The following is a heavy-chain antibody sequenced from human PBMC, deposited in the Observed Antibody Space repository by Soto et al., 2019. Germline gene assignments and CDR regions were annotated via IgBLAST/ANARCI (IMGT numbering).Heavy chain of an antibody. Sequence: QVQLVQSGAEVKKPGSSVKVSCKASGGTFSSYAISWVRQAPGQGLEWMGGIITIFGTANYAQKFQERGTITAGESTSTAYLELSSLRSEDTAVYYCAWYLEGVDLDGARSRFCYYAMEIWGIRTTVTVSS. J-gene: IGHJ6*04. CDR1: GGTFSSYA. V-gene: IGHV1-69*12. D-gene: IGHD2-8*01. CDR3: AWYLEGVDLDGARSRFCYYAMEI. CDR2: IITIFGTA.